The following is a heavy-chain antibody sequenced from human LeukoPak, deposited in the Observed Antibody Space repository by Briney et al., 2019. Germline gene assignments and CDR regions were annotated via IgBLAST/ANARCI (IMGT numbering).Heavy chain of an antibody. D-gene: IGHD3-22*01. J-gene: IGHJ4*02. CDR1: GITFDQYA. CDR3: AKDIYDTPPGFFDF. V-gene: IGHV3-43*02. Sequence: PGGSLRLSCAASGITFDQYAMHWVRQLPGKGLEWVSLITGDGRDSFYADSEKGRFTISRDNRKNSLYLQMNSLTTEDTAFYFCAKDIYDTPPGFFDFWGQGTLVTVSS. CDR2: ITGDGRDS.